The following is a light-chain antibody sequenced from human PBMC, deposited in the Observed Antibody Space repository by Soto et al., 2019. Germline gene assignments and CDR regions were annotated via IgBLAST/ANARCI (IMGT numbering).Light chain of an antibody. CDR1: QSISSW. CDR3: QQHTSYSRA. J-gene: IGKJ1*01. V-gene: IGKV1-5*01. Sequence: DIQMTQSPSTLSASVGDRVTITCRASQSISSWLAWYQQKPGKAPKLLIYDASSLESGVPSRFSGSGSGTEFTLTISSLQPDDFATYYCQQHTSYSRACGQGTKVEI. CDR2: DAS.